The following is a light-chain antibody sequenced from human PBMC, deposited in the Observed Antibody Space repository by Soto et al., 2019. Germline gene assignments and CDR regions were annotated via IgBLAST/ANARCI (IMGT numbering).Light chain of an antibody. CDR3: QQSYNTPRT. V-gene: IGKV1-39*01. CDR1: QPISDY. CDR2: TSS. Sequence: DIQMTQSPSSLSASVGDRVTITCRTSQPISDYLNWYQQKPGKAPSLLIYTSSNLQTGVPSRFRGSGSGTHFTLTINSLQPEDFATYYCQQSYNTPRTFGQGTKVEIK. J-gene: IGKJ1*01.